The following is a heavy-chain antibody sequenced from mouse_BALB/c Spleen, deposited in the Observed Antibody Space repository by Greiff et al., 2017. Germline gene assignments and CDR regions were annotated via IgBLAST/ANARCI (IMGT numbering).Heavy chain of an antibody. V-gene: IGHV1-7*01. Sequence: QVQLQQSGAELAKPGASVKMSCKASGYTFTSYWMHWVKQRPGQGLEWIGYINPSTGYTEYNQKFKDKATLTADKSSSTAYMQLSSLTSEDSAVYYCARWDGNGYFDVWGAGTTVTVSS. J-gene: IGHJ1*01. CDR2: INPSTGYT. CDR1: GYTFTSYW. CDR3: ARWDGNGYFDV. D-gene: IGHD2-1*01.